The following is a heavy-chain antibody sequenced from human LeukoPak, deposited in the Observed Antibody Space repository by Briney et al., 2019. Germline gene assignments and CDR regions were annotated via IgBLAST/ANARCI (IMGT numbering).Heavy chain of an antibody. V-gene: IGHV4-39*02. CDR1: GGSISSSSYY. D-gene: IGHD2-2*01. Sequence: SETLSLTCTVSGGSISSSSYYWGWIRQPPGKGLEWIGSIYYSGSTYYNPSLKSRVTISVDTSKNQFSLKLSSVTAADTAVYYCARETSQLLLYNWFDPWGQGTLVTVSS. J-gene: IGHJ5*02. CDR3: ARETSQLLLYNWFDP. CDR2: IYYSGST.